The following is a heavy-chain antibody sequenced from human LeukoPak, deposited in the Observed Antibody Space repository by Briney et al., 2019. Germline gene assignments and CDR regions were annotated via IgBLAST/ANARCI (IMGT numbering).Heavy chain of an antibody. CDR2: IYWDDDK. CDR1: GFSLRTPGVG. J-gene: IGHJ4*02. CDR3: ARVLQKVYTYEEY. Sequence: SAPTLLNPTPTLTLTCTFSGFSLRTPGVGVGWIRQPPGKALERLALIYWDDDKRYSTPLKNRLTITKDTSKNQVVLTMTNMDPVDTATYYCARVLQKVYTYEEYWGQGTLVTVSS. D-gene: IGHD2/OR15-2a*01. V-gene: IGHV2-5*02.